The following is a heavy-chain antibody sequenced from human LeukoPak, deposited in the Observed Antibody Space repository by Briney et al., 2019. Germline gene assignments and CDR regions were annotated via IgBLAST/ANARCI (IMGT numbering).Heavy chain of an antibody. Sequence: GGSLRLSCAASGFTFSSYAMHWVRQAPGKGLEWVAVISYDGSNKYYADSVKGRFTISRDNSKNTLYLQMNSLRAEDTAVYYCAKDSDRPLKNWGQGTLVTVSS. CDR3: AKDSDRPLKN. V-gene: IGHV3-30*04. CDR2: ISYDGSNK. J-gene: IGHJ4*02. D-gene: IGHD3-10*01. CDR1: GFTFSSYA.